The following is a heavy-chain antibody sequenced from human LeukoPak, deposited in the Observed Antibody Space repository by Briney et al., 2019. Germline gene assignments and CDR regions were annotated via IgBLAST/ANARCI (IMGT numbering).Heavy chain of an antibody. CDR3: AKDFPSQGCVGICPRGVDY. CDR1: GFTFSSYW. CDR2: IRFDGSNK. V-gene: IGHV3-30*02. D-gene: IGHD6-13*01. J-gene: IGHJ4*02. Sequence: GGSLRLSCAASGFTFSSYWMSWVRQAPGKGLEWVAFIRFDGSNKYYADSVKGRFTISRDNSKNTLYLQMNRLRAEDTAVYYCAKDFPSQGCVGICPRGVDYWGQGTLVTVSS.